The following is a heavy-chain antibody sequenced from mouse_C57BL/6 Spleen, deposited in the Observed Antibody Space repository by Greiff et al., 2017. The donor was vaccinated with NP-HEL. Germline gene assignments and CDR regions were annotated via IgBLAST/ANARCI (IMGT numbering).Heavy chain of an antibody. V-gene: IGHV7-3*01. CDR2: IRNKANGYTT. D-gene: IGHD2-5*01. Sequence: DVMLVESGGGLVQPGGSLSLSCAASGFTFTDYYMSWVRQPPGKALEWLGFIRNKANGYTTEYSASVKGRFTISRDNSQSSLYLQMNALRAEDSATYYCARSDYSNYFYAMDYWGQGTSVTVSS. CDR3: ARSDYSNYFYAMDY. CDR1: GFTFTDYY. J-gene: IGHJ4*01.